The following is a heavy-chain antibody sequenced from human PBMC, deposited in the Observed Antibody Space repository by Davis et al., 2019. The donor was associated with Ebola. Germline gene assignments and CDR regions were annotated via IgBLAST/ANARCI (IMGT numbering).Heavy chain of an antibody. V-gene: IGHV3-30*03. CDR2: ISYDGSNK. D-gene: IGHD1-26*01. J-gene: IGHJ4*02. Sequence: GGSLRLSCAASGFTFSSYGMHWVRQAPGKGLEWVAVISYDGSNKYYADSVKGRFTISRDNSKNTAYLQMNSLKTEDTAVYYCTRGYSGSYSGSDYWGQGTLVTVSS. CDR3: TRGYSGSYSGSDY. CDR1: GFTFSSYG.